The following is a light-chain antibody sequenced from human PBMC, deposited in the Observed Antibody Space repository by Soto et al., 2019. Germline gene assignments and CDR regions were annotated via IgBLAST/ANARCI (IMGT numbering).Light chain of an antibody. V-gene: IGKV1-5*03. CDR1: QSISSW. CDR3: QHYNSYSEA. CDR2: KAS. Sequence: EIQMTQSPSTLSASVGDRVTITCRASQSISSWLAWYQQKPGKAPKLLIYKASSLESGVPSRFSGSGSGTAFTLTISSLQPDDFATYYCQHYNSYSEAFGQGTKVELK. J-gene: IGKJ1*01.